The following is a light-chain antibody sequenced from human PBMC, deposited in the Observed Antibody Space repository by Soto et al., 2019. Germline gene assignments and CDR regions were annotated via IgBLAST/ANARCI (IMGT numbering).Light chain of an antibody. J-gene: IGKJ1*01. V-gene: IGKV2-28*01. Sequence: DIVMTQSPLSLPVTPGEPASISCRSSQSLLHRNGYNYLDWYLQKPGQSPQLLIYLGSNRASGVPDRFSGSGSGTDFTLTISSLQPEDFATYYCLQDYNYPWTFGHGTKVDIK. CDR1: QSLLHRNGYNY. CDR3: LQDYNYPWT. CDR2: LGS.